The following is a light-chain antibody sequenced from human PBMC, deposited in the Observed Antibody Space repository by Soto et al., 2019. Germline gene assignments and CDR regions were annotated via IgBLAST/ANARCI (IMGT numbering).Light chain of an antibody. CDR2: DAS. J-gene: IGKJ4*01. CDR3: QQSYSTLLT. Sequence: DIQMTQSPSTLSASVGARVPITCRARQSISSWLAWYQQKPGKAPQLLIYDASTLESGVPSRFTGRGSGTEFTLTISNLQPEDFATYYCQQSYSTLLTFGGGTKVDIK. V-gene: IGKV1-5*01. CDR1: QSISSW.